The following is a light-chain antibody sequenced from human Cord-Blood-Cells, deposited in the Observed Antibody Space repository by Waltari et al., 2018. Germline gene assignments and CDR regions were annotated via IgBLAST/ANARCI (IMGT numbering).Light chain of an antibody. V-gene: IGKV2-30*02. CDR1: QSLVHSDGNTY. Sequence: DVVMTQSPLSLPVTLGQPASISCRSSQSLVHSDGNTYLNWFQQRPGQSPRRLIYKVSNRDSGVPDRFSGSGSGTDFTLKISRVEAEDVGVYYCMQGIHLPYTFGQGTKLEIK. J-gene: IGKJ2*01. CDR2: KVS. CDR3: MQGIHLPYT.